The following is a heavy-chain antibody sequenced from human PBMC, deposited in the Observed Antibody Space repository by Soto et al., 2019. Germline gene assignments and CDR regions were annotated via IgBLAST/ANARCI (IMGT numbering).Heavy chain of an antibody. CDR3: AKREDYDFWSGYSDFDY. CDR2: ISGSGGST. V-gene: IGHV3-23*01. CDR1: GFTFSSYA. D-gene: IGHD3-3*01. J-gene: IGHJ4*02. Sequence: EVQLLESGGGLVQPGGSLRLSCAASGFTFSSYAMSWVRQAPGKGLEWVSAISGSGGSTYYADSVKGRFTISRDNSKNTLYLQRNSLRAEDTAVYYCAKREDYDFWSGYSDFDYWGQGTLVTVSS.